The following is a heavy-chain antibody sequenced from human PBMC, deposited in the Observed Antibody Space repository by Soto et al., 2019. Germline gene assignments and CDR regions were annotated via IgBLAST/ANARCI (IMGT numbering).Heavy chain of an antibody. V-gene: IGHV1-18*01. CDR3: AREAPDLGYCSGGSCYNVGDNWFDP. CDR2: ISAYNGNT. D-gene: IGHD2-15*01. CDR1: GYTFTSYG. Sequence: QVQLVQSGAEVKKPGASVKVSCKASGYTFTSYGISWVRQAPGQGLERMGWISAYNGNTNYAQKLQGRVTMTTDTSTSTAYMELRSLRSDDTAVYYCAREAPDLGYCSGGSCYNVGDNWFDPWGQGTLVTVSS. J-gene: IGHJ5*02.